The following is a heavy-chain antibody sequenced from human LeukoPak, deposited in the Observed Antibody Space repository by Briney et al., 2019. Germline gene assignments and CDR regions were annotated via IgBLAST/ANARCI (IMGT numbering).Heavy chain of an antibody. D-gene: IGHD3-9*01. CDR3: ARGLADIRYFDWLSEYYFDF. J-gene: IGHJ4*02. V-gene: IGHV4-4*02. Sequence: SGTLSLTCAVSGGSISSSNWWSWVRQPPGKGLEWIGEIYHSGSTHYNPSLKSRVTISVDKSKNQFSLKLSSVTAADTAVYYCARGLADIRYFDWLSEYYFDFWGQGTLVTVSS. CDR2: IYHSGST. CDR1: GGSISSSNW.